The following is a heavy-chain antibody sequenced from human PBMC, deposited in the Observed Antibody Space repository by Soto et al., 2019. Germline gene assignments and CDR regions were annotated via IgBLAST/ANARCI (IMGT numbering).Heavy chain of an antibody. CDR2: INPSGGST. J-gene: IGHJ4*02. CDR3: ARAWGDYYASSGPRDY. CDR1: GYTFTSYY. D-gene: IGHD3-22*01. V-gene: IGHV1-46*01. Sequence: QVQLVQSGAEVKKPGASVKISCKASGYTFTSYYMHWVRQAPGQGLEWMGIINPSGGSTSYAQKFQCRVTMTRDTSTSTVYMELSSLRSEDTAVYYCARAWGDYYASSGPRDYWGQGTLVTVSS.